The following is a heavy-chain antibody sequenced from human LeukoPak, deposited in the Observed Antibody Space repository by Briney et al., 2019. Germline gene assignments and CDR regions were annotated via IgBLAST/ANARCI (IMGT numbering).Heavy chain of an antibody. D-gene: IGHD3-16*02. CDR2: IKQDGSEK. V-gene: IGHV3-7*01. CDR3: ARGGMITFGGVIGDFDY. CDR1: GFTFSRYW. Sequence: PGGSLRLSCAVSGFTFSRYWMSWVRQAPGKGLEGVANIKQDGSEKYYVDSVKGLFTIYRDNAKNSLYLQMNSLRAEDTAVYYCARGGMITFGGVIGDFDYWGQGTLVTVSS. J-gene: IGHJ4*02.